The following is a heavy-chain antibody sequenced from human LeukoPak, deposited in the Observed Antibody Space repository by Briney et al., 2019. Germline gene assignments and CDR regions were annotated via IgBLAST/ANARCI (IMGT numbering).Heavy chain of an antibody. Sequence: ASVKVSCKASGYTFTGYYMHWVRQAPGQGLEWMGWINPNSGGTNYAQKFQGRVTMTRDTSISTAYMELSRLRSDDTAVYYCAGLDYGGNSRVFDYWGQGTLVTVSS. CDR3: AGLDYGGNSRVFDY. V-gene: IGHV1-2*02. CDR2: INPNSGGT. D-gene: IGHD4-23*01. CDR1: GYTFTGYY. J-gene: IGHJ4*02.